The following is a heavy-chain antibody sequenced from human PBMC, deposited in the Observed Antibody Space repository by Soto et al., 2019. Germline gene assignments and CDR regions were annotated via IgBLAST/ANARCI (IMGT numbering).Heavy chain of an antibody. D-gene: IGHD6-13*01. V-gene: IGHV3-23*01. Sequence: EGELLESGGGLVQPGGSLRLSCAASGSTFSRYAMNWVRQAPGKGLEWVSVISGSDGSTYYADSVKGRFTISRDNSKNTLNLQMNSLRAEDTAVYYCARRSSSWYFDYWGQGTLVTVSS. J-gene: IGHJ4*02. CDR2: ISGSDGST. CDR1: GSTFSRYA. CDR3: ARRSSSWYFDY.